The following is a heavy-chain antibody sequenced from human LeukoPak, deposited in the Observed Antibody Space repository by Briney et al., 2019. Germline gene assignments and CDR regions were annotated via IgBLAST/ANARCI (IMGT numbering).Heavy chain of an antibody. CDR1: GYTFTSYG. J-gene: IGHJ3*02. V-gene: IGHV1-18*01. D-gene: IGHD6-13*01. CDR3: ASPSIAAAGDAFDI. CDR2: ISAYNGNT. Sequence: ASVKVSCKASGYTFTSYGISWVRQAPGQGPEWMGWISAYNGNTNYAQKLQGRVTMTTDTSTSTAHMELRSLRSDDTAVYYCASPSIAAAGDAFDIWGQGTMVTVSS.